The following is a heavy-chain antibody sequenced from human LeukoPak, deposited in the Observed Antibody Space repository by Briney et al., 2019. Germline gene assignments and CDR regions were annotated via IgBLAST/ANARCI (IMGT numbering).Heavy chain of an antibody. Sequence: PSETLSLTCAVYGGSFSGDFWSWIRQSPGKGLEWIGEINHGGSTTYNPSLQSRVTMSVDTSTNQISLKMTSVTAADTAVYYCARAFLVGYSPEEYFFDYWGQGALVTVSS. CDR2: INHGGST. CDR3: ARAFLVGYSPEEYFFDY. J-gene: IGHJ4*02. D-gene: IGHD2-15*01. CDR1: GGSFSGDF. V-gene: IGHV4-34*01.